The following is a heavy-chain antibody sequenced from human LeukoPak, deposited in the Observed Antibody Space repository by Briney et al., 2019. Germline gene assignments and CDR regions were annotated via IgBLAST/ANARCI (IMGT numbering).Heavy chain of an antibody. CDR1: GYTFTSYD. D-gene: IGHD2-15*01. J-gene: IGHJ5*02. Sequence: ASVKVSCKASGYTFTSYDINWVRQAPGQGLEWMGWINPNSGGTNYAQKLQGRVTMTTDTSTSTAYMELRSLRSDDTAVYYCARETGGGWFDPWAREPWSPSPQ. V-gene: IGHV1-18*01. CDR3: ARETGGGWFDP. CDR2: INPNSGGT.